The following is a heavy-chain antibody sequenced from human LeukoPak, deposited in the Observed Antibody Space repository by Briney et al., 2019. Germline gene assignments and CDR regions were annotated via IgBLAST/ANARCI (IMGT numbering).Heavy chain of an antibody. J-gene: IGHJ6*02. CDR1: GGSISSSSYY. V-gene: IGHV4-39*07. D-gene: IGHD5-12*01. Sequence: SETLSLTCTVSGGSISSSSYYWGWIRQPPGKGLEWIGSIYYSGSTYYNPSLKSRVTISVDTSKNQFSLKLSSVTAADTAVYYCARDRNKHRGYNLLGVWGQGTTVTVSS. CDR3: ARDRNKHRGYNLLGV. CDR2: IYYSGST.